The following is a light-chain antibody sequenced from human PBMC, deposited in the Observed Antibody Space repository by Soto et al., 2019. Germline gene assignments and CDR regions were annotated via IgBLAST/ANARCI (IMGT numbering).Light chain of an antibody. CDR2: ETS. V-gene: IGLV2-23*01. J-gene: IGLJ1*01. CDR1: SSDFGSYKF. Sequence: QSVLTQPASVSGSPGQSVTISCTGTSSDFGSYKFVSWYQHHPGKVPKVIIYETSKRPSGVSDRFSGSKSGNTASLTISGLQAEDEADYYCFSFTSTNTHVFGSGT. CDR3: FSFTSTNTHV.